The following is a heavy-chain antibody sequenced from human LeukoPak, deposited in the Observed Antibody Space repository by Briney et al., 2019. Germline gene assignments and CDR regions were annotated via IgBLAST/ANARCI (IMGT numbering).Heavy chain of an antibody. D-gene: IGHD1-26*01. CDR1: GFTFDDYA. CDR3: AKDNSLGGSYGDY. Sequence: PGGSLRLSCAASGFTFDDYAMHWVRQAPGKGLEWVSLISWDGGSTYYADSVKGRFTISRDNSKNSLYLQMNSLRAEDTALYYCAKDNSLGGSYGDYWGQGTQVTVSS. J-gene: IGHJ4*02. CDR2: ISWDGGST. V-gene: IGHV3-43D*03.